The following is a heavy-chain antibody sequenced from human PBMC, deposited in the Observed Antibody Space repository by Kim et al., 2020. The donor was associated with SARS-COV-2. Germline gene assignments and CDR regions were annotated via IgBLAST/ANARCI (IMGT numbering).Heavy chain of an antibody. CDR3: ARGQNVPCFAECRYYYYGMDV. CDR1: GGSISSGSYY. D-gene: IGHD2-2*01. CDR2: IYTSGST. V-gene: IGHV4-61*02. Sequence: SETLSLTCTVSGGSISSGSYYWSWIRQPAGKGLEWIGRIYTSGSTNYNPSLKSRVTISVDTSKNQFSLKLSSVTAADTAVYYCARGQNVPCFAECRYYYYGMDVWGQGTTVTVSS. J-gene: IGHJ6*02.